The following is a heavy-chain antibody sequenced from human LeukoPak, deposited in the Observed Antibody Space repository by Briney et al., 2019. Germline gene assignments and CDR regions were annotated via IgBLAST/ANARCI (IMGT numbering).Heavy chain of an antibody. Sequence: SETLSLTCTVSAGSISSYYWIWIRQPPGKGLEWIGYIYYSGSTNYNPSLKSRVTISVDTSKNQFSLKLSSVTAADTAVYYCAREAYSYGYSFDYWGQGTLVTVSS. D-gene: IGHD5-18*01. CDR1: AGSISSYY. V-gene: IGHV4-59*01. CDR3: AREAYSYGYSFDY. CDR2: IYYSGST. J-gene: IGHJ4*02.